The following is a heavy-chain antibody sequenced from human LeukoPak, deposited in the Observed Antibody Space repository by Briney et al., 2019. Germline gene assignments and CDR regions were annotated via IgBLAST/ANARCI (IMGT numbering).Heavy chain of an antibody. CDR1: GFTVSSNY. V-gene: IGHV3-66*01. J-gene: IGHJ6*02. CDR3: ARDRQIAAAGTRRYYGMDV. Sequence: PGGSLRLSCAASGFTVSSNYMSWVRQAPGKGLEWVSVIYSGGSTYYADSVKGRFTISRDNSKNTLYLQMNSLRAEDTAVYCCARDRQIAAAGTRRYYGMDVWGQGTTVTVSS. D-gene: IGHD6-13*01. CDR2: IYSGGST.